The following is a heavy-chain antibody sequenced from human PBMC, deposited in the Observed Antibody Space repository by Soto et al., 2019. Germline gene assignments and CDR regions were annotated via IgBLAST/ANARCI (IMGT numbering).Heavy chain of an antibody. Sequence: QVQLVQSGAEVKKPGASVKVSCKASGYTFTSYGISWVRQAPGQGLEWMGWISAYNGNTNYAQKLQGRVTMTTDTSTSTAYMELRSLRSDDTAVYYCARADRSGWYGGGTWYYYCGMDVWGQGTTVTVSS. D-gene: IGHD6-19*01. CDR2: ISAYNGNT. CDR3: ARADRSGWYGGGTWYYYCGMDV. V-gene: IGHV1-18*01. CDR1: GYTFTSYG. J-gene: IGHJ6*02.